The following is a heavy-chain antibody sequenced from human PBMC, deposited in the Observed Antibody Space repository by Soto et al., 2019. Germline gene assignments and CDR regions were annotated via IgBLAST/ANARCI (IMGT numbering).Heavy chain of an antibody. CDR2: IYHSGST. J-gene: IGHJ5*02. Sequence: SETLSLTCAVSGGSISSGGYSWSWIRQPPGKGLEWIGYIYHSGSTYYNPSLKSRVTISVDTSKNQFSLKLSSVTAADTAVYYRARSVDPWGQGTLVSVSS. CDR3: ARSVDP. V-gene: IGHV4-30-2*05. CDR1: GGSISSGGYS.